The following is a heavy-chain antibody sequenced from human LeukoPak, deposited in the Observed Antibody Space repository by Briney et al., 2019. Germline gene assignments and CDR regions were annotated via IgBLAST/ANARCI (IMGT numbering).Heavy chain of an antibody. CDR2: MYYSGST. CDR3: AAGYSSGWPFDY. J-gene: IGHJ4*02. V-gene: IGHV4-39*07. D-gene: IGHD6-19*01. CDR1: GGSISSSSYF. Sequence: SETLSLTCTVSGGSISSSSYFWGWIRQPPGKGLEWIGSMYYSGSTYYNPSLKSRVTMLVDTSKNQFSLKLSSVTAADTAVYYCAAGYSSGWPFDYWGQGTLVTVSS.